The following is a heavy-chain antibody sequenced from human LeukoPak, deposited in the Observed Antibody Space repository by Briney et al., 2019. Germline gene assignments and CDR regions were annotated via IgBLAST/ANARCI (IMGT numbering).Heavy chain of an antibody. CDR3: TQTGDHHAFDI. CDR2: IRSKANNYAT. J-gene: IGHJ3*02. Sequence: PGGSLRLSCATSGFTFSGSAIHWVRQASGKGLEWVGRIRSKANNYATTDVASVRGRFTISRDDSKNTAYLQMNSLKTEDTAVYYCTQTGDHHAFDIWGQGTMVTVSS. V-gene: IGHV3-73*01. D-gene: IGHD2-21*01. CDR1: GFTFSGSA.